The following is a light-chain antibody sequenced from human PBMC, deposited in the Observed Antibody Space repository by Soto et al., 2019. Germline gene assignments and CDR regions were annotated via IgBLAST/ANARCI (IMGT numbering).Light chain of an antibody. CDR1: GSDVGGNNF. CDR2: DVR. Sequence: QSALTQPASVSGSPGQSIAISCTGTGSDVGGNNFVSWYQQYPGKAPKILISDVRNRPSGVSNRFSGSKSGNTASLTISGLQAEDEADYYCSSYTTSNTLIFGGGTKLTVL. J-gene: IGLJ2*01. V-gene: IGLV2-14*03. CDR3: SSYTTSNTLI.